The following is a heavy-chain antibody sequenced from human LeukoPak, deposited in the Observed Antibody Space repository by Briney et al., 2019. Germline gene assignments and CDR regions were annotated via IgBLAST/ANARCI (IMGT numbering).Heavy chain of an antibody. CDR3: AAYYDSSGYHLY. V-gene: IGHV1-69*05. J-gene: IGHJ4*02. CDR1: GGTFSSYP. Sequence: SVKVSCKASGGTFSSYPISWVRQAPGQGLEWMGGIIPIFGTANYAQKFQGRVTITTDESTSTAYMELSSLRSEDTAVYYCAAYYDSSGYHLYWGQGTLVTVSS. CDR2: IIPIFGTA. D-gene: IGHD3-22*01.